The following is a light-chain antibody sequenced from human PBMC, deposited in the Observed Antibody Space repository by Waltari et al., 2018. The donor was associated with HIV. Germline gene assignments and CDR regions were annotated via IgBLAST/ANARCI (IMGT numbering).Light chain of an antibody. CDR1: QTIVRF. CDR3: QQTYLVPLT. Sequence: DIQMTQFPSSLSASVGDRVTITCRASQTIVRFLNWFQQKPGKAPQLLIHSASNLQSWVPSRFSGGASGTDFTLTISSLQPEDFATYYCQQTYLVPLTFGPGTKVEVK. V-gene: IGKV1-39*01. J-gene: IGKJ3*01. CDR2: SAS.